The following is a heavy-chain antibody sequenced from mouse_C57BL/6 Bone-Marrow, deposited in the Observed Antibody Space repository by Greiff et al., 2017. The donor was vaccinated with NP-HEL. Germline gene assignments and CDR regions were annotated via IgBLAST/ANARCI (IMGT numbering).Heavy chain of an antibody. D-gene: IGHD3-1*01. CDR2: IYPGSGNT. Sequence: VQLQESGAELVRPGASVKLSCKASGYTFTDYYINWVKQRPGQGLEWIARIYPGSGNTYYNEKFKGKATLTAEKSSSTAYMQLSSLTSEDSAVYFCARQLPTKAMDYWGQGTSVTVSS. J-gene: IGHJ4*01. CDR3: ARQLPTKAMDY. V-gene: IGHV1-76*01. CDR1: GYTFTDYY.